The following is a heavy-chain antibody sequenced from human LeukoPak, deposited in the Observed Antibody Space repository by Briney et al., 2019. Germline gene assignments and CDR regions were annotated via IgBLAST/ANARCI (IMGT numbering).Heavy chain of an antibody. V-gene: IGHV1-46*01. CDR2: INPSGGST. Sequence: GASVKVSCKASGYTFTSYYMHWVRQAPGQGLEWMGIINPSGGSTSYAQKFQGRVTMTRDTSASTAYMELSSLRSEDTAVYYCAAGYSSSWYRDPYFDYWGQGTLVTVSS. D-gene: IGHD6-13*01. CDR3: AAGYSSSWYRDPYFDY. CDR1: GYTFTSYY. J-gene: IGHJ4*02.